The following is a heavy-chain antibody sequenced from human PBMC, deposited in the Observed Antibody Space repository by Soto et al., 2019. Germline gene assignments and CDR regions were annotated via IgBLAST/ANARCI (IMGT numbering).Heavy chain of an antibody. Sequence: GAAVKVSCKVSGYTLAELSMHWVRQAPGKGLEWMGGFDPEDGETIYAQKFQGRVTMTEGTSTDTAYMELSSLRSEDTAVYYCATLFLYSSGWYDTDYWGQGTLVTVSS. J-gene: IGHJ4*02. CDR3: ATLFLYSSGWYDTDY. CDR1: GYTLAELS. D-gene: IGHD6-19*01. V-gene: IGHV1-24*01. CDR2: FDPEDGET.